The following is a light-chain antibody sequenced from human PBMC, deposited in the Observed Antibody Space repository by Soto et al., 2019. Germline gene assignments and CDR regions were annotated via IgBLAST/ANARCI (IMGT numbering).Light chain of an antibody. J-gene: IGKJ3*01. CDR3: QQSDSTPFT. V-gene: IGKV1-39*01. Sequence: DIQMTQSPSSLSASVGDRVTITCRASQSISSYLNWYQQKPGKAPKLLIYAASSLQSGVPSRFSGSGSGTDFTLTISSLQPEDFANYYCQQSDSTPFTFGPGTKVDIK. CDR2: AAS. CDR1: QSISSY.